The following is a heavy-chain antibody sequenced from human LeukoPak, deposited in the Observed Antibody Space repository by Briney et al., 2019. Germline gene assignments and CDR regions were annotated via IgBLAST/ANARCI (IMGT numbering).Heavy chain of an antibody. Sequence: SKTLSLTCTVSGGSISSSSYYWGWIRQPPGKGLEWIGSIYYSGSTYYNPSLKSRVTISVDTSKNQFSLKLSSVTAADTAVYYCARVRGTWNPIDYWGQGTLVTVSS. J-gene: IGHJ4*02. D-gene: IGHD1-1*01. CDR2: IYYSGST. CDR3: ARVRGTWNPIDY. CDR1: GGSISSSSYY. V-gene: IGHV4-39*07.